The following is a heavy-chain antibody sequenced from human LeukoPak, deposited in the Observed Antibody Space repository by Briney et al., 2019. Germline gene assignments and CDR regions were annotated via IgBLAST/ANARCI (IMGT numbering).Heavy chain of an antibody. D-gene: IGHD3-3*01. CDR3: ARVGILRFPSNWFDP. J-gene: IGHJ5*02. CDR1: GASISSYY. Sequence: SETLSLTCTVSGASISSYYWSWIRQPPGKGLEWIGYIYYSGSSRYNPSLKSRVTISVDTSKNQFSLKLSSVTAADTAVYYCARVGILRFPSNWFDPWGQGTLVTVSS. CDR2: IYYSGSS. V-gene: IGHV4-59*01.